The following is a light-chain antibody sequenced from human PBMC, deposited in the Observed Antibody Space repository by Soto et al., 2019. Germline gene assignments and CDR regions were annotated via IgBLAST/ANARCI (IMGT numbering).Light chain of an antibody. CDR3: QQFGHDPPLT. CDR2: ESS. CDR1: QDIRNA. Sequence: AIQLTQSPSSLSASVGDRVTINCRASQDIRNALAWYQQKQGEAPKLLISESSKLETGVSSRFGASGSGTAFTLTITSRQPEDFATYYCQQFGHDPPLTFGGGTKVEI. J-gene: IGKJ4*02. V-gene: IGKV1D-13*01.